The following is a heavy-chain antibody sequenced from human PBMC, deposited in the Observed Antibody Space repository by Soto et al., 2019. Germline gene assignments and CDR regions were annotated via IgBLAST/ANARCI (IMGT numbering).Heavy chain of an antibody. CDR2: IIPIFGTA. CDR3: ARDRSGWYPDWYFDL. Sequence: QVQLVQSGAEVKKPGSSVKVSCKASGGTFSSYAISWVRQAPGQGLEWMGGIIPIFGTANYAQKFQGRVTLTADESTSAAYMELSSLRSEDTAVYYCARDRSGWYPDWYFDLWGRGTLVTVSS. J-gene: IGHJ2*01. D-gene: IGHD2-15*01. V-gene: IGHV1-69*12. CDR1: GGTFSSYA.